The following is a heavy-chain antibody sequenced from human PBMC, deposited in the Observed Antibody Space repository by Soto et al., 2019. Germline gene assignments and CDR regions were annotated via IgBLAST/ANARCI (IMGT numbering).Heavy chain of an antibody. D-gene: IGHD3-10*01. V-gene: IGHV3-53*01. CDR1: GFNFIRKY. J-gene: IGHJ4*02. Sequence: EVQLVESGGGLIQPGGSLRLSCAASGFNFIRKYMIWVRQAPGKGLEWVSILYSGGTTYYADSVKGRLTISRDTSENTLYLQMNSLRAEDTAVYYCARGLYDSGSFYFDFWGQGTLVTVSS. CDR3: ARGLYDSGSFYFDF. CDR2: LYSGGTT.